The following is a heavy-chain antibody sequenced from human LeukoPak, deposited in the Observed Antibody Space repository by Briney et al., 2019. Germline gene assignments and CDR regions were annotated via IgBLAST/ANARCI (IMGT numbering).Heavy chain of an antibody. Sequence: PSETLSLTCTVSGGSISSYYWSWIRQPPGKGLEWIGYIYYSGSTNYNPSLKSRVTISVDTSKSQFSLKLSSVTAADTAVYYCAGHHQRFRSGYDYFRFDPWGQGTLVTVSS. CDR1: GGSISSYY. D-gene: IGHD5-12*01. J-gene: IGHJ5*02. V-gene: IGHV4-59*08. CDR2: IYYSGST. CDR3: AGHHQRFRSGYDYFRFDP.